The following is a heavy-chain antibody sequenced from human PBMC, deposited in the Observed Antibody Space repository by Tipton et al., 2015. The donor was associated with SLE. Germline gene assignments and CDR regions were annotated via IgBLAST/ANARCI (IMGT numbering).Heavy chain of an antibody. Sequence: SLRLSCAASGFTFSSYAMHWVRQAPGKGLEWVAVISYDGSNKYYADSVKGRFTISRDNSKNTLYLQMNSLRSDDTAVYYCARDNHPLVWGSYRPSSFDYWGQGTLVTVSS. CDR1: GFTFSSYA. J-gene: IGHJ4*02. CDR3: ARDNHPLVWGSYRPSSFDY. CDR2: ISYDGSNK. V-gene: IGHV3-30-3*01. D-gene: IGHD3-16*02.